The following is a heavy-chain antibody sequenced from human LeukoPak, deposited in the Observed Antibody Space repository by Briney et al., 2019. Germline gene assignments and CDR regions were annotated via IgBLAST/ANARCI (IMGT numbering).Heavy chain of an antibody. D-gene: IGHD1-26*01. CDR1: GGSISSTTGY. J-gene: IGHJ6*02. Sequence: PSETLSLTCTVSGGSISSTTGYWGWIRQPPGKGLEWIGSICYSGSTYNNPSLKSRVTLSVETSKGQFSLKLSSVTAADTAVYFCARHSPPNSADFYQYYGMDVRGQGTTVTVSS. CDR3: ARHSPPNSADFYQYYGMDV. CDR2: ICYSGST. V-gene: IGHV4-39*01.